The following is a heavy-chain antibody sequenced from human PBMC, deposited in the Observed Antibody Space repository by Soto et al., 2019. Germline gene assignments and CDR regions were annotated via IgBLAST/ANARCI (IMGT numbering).Heavy chain of an antibody. CDR1: GFTFGDYA. Sequence: GGSLRLSCTASGFTFGDYAMSWFRQAPGKGLEWVGFIRSKAYGGTTEYAASVKGRFTISRDDSKSIAYLQMNSLKTEDTAVYYCTASDITMIVVVTKYYYGMDVWGQGTTVTVSS. J-gene: IGHJ6*02. CDR2: IRSKAYGGTT. D-gene: IGHD3-22*01. V-gene: IGHV3-49*03. CDR3: TASDITMIVVVTKYYYGMDV.